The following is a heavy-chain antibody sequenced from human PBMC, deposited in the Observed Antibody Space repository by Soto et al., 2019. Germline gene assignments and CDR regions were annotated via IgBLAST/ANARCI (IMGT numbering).Heavy chain of an antibody. CDR3: ARDSGYSYGPIDY. Sequence: PSETLSLTCAVSGGSISSGGYFWSWIRQPPGKGLEWIGYIYHSGSTYYNPSLKSRVTISVDKSKNQFSLRLSSVTAADTAVYYCARDSGYSYGPIDYWGQGTLVTVSS. CDR1: GGSISSGGYF. CDR2: IYHSGST. J-gene: IGHJ4*02. D-gene: IGHD5-18*01. V-gene: IGHV4-30-2*01.